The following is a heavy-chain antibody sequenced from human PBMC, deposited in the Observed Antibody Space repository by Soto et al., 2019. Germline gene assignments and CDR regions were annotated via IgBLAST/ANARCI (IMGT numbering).Heavy chain of an antibody. CDR1: GFTVNSDY. V-gene: IGHV3-66*01. CDR2: IYSDGST. D-gene: IGHD5-12*01. J-gene: IGHJ4*02. CDR3: ARARGYSGYDVFDY. Sequence: EVRLVESGGGLVQSGGSLRLSCAASGFTVNSDYMSWVRQAPGKGLDWVSVIYSDGSTYYADSVKDRITISRDNSKNTVYLQMNSLRAEDTAVYYCARARGYSGYDVFDYWGQGTLVTVSS.